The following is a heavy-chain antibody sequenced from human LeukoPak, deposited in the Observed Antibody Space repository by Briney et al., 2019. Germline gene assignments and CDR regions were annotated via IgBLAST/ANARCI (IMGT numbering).Heavy chain of an antibody. CDR2: ISGGGGST. J-gene: IGHJ3*02. CDR1: GFTFSGSA. CDR3: ARREGYGAFDI. D-gene: IGHD3-16*01. V-gene: IGHV3-23*01. Sequence: GGSLRLSCAASGFTFSGSAMSWVRQAPGKGLEWLSTISGGGGSTYYADSVKGRFTISRDNSKNTLYLQMNSLRAEDTAVYYCARREGYGAFDIWGQGTMVTVSS.